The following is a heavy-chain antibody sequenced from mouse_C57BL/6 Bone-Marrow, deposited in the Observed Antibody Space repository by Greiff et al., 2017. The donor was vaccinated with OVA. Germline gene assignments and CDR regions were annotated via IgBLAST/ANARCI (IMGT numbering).Heavy chain of an antibody. J-gene: IGHJ2*01. V-gene: IGHV1-18*01. Sequence: EVQLQQSGPELVKPGASVKIPCKASGYTFTDYNMDWVKQSHGKSLEWIGDINPNNGGTIYNQKFKGKATLTVDKSSSTAYMELRSLTSEDTAVYYCARSGITTVVEDGYYFDYWGQGTTLTVSS. CDR1: GYTFTDYN. CDR3: ARSGITTVVEDGYYFDY. CDR2: INPNNGGT. D-gene: IGHD1-1*01.